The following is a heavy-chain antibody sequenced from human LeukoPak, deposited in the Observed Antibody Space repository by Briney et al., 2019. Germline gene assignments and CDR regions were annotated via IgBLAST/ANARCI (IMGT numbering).Heavy chain of an antibody. Sequence: GRSLRLSCAASGFTFSSYGMHWVRQAPGKGLEWVAVIWYDGSNKYYADSVKGRFTISRDNSKNTLYLQMNSLRAEDTAVYYCARDRSGYDRYFDYWGQGTLVTVSS. CDR1: GFTFSSYG. CDR2: IWYDGSNK. D-gene: IGHD5-12*01. J-gene: IGHJ4*02. V-gene: IGHV3-33*01. CDR3: ARDRSGYDRYFDY.